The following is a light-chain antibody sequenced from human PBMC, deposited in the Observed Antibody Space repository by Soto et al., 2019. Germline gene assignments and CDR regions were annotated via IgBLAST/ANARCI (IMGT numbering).Light chain of an antibody. Sequence: EIVMTQSPASLSVSPGDGATLSCRASQSVASNVAWYQQKPGQGPRLLIHGASTRAVGVPARFRGSGSGTDFTLTVSSLQSEDFAVYYCQQYHNWPLHYTFGQGTKLQIK. CDR3: QQYHNWPLHYT. CDR1: QSVASN. CDR2: GAS. J-gene: IGKJ2*01. V-gene: IGKV3-15*01.